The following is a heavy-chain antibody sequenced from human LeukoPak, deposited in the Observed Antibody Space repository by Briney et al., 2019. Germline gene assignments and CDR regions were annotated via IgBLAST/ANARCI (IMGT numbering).Heavy chain of an antibody. J-gene: IGHJ4*02. V-gene: IGHV3-23*01. CDR3: AKDDSNYFMGPTPLDY. Sequence: GGSLRLSCAASGFTFSSYAMSWVRQAPGKGLEWVSAISGSGGSTYYADSVKGRFTISRDNSKNTLYLQKNSLRAEDTAVYYCAKDDSNYFMGPTPLDYWGQGTLVTVSS. CDR2: ISGSGGST. CDR1: GFTFSSYA. D-gene: IGHD4-11*01.